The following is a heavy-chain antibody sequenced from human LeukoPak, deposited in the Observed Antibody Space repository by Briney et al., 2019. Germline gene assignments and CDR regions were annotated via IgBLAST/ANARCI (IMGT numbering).Heavy chain of an antibody. D-gene: IGHD2-2*01. V-gene: IGHV4-34*01. CDR2: INHSGST. Sequence: SETLSLTCAVYGGSSSGYYWSWIRQPPGKGLEWIGEINHSGSTNYNPSLKSRVTISVDTSKNQFSLKLSSVTAADTAVYYCARVGGDIVVVPAADINYYYGMDVWGQGTTVTVSS. CDR1: GGSSSGYY. J-gene: IGHJ6*02. CDR3: ARVGGDIVVVPAADINYYYGMDV.